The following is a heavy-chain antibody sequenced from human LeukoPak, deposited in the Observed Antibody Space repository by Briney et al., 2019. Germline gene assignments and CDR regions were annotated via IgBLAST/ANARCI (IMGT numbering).Heavy chain of an antibody. D-gene: IGHD5-24*01. V-gene: IGHV3-66*01. Sequence: GGSLRLSCAASGFTFSSYAMSWVRQAPGKGLEWVSVIYSGGSTYYADSVKGRFTISRDNSKNTLYLQMNSLRAEDTAVYYCARDGDGSFDYWGQGTLVTVSS. CDR3: ARDGDGSFDY. CDR1: GFTFSSYA. J-gene: IGHJ4*02. CDR2: IYSGGST.